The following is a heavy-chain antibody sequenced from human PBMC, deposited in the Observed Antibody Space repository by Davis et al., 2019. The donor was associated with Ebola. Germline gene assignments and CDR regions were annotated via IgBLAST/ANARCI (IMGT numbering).Heavy chain of an antibody. CDR2: INHSGST. CDR3: ARDNGCSGGSCYSGVLYYYYGMDV. D-gene: IGHD2-15*01. J-gene: IGHJ6*02. V-gene: IGHV4-34*01. CDR1: GGSFSGYY. Sequence: MPSETLSLTCAVYGGSFSGYYWSWIRQPPGKGLEWIGEINHSGSTNYNPSLKSRVTISVDTSKNQFSLKLSSVTAADTAVYYCARDNGCSGGSCYSGVLYYYYGMDVWGQGTTVTVSS.